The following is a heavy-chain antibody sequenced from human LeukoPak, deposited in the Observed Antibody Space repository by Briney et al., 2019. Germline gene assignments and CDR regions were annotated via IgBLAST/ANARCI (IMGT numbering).Heavy chain of an antibody. CDR3: ARGGRRGAVDTAMVTP. J-gene: IGHJ5*02. CDR1: GGTFRCYA. D-gene: IGHD5-18*01. CDR2: IIPIFGTA. V-gene: IGHV1-69*13. Sequence: SVKASCQASGGTFRCYALSWVRQAPGQGLEWMGGIIPIFGTANYTQKLQGRVTITADESTSTAYMELSSLRSEDTAVYYCARGGRRGAVDTAMVTPWGQGTLVTVSS.